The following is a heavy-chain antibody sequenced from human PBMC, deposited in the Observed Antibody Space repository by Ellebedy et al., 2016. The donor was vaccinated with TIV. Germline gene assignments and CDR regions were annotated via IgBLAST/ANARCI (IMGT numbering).Heavy chain of an antibody. CDR2: ISPYSGNT. D-gene: IGHD3/OR15-3a*01. Sequence: ASVKVSCKASGYNFLNYGVSWVRQAPGQGLEFLGWISPYSGNTKYPQRLQGRVTMTTEISTTTAYMEMRSLRSDDTAVYYCARNSNFWTDYSDYWGQGTLLIVSS. CDR1: GYNFLNYG. CDR3: ARNSNFWTDYSDY. V-gene: IGHV1-18*01. J-gene: IGHJ4*02.